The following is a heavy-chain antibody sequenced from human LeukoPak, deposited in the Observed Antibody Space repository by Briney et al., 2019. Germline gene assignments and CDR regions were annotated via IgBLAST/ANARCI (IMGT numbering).Heavy chain of an antibody. J-gene: IGHJ6*03. D-gene: IGHD5-18*01. CDR3: ARALGDTAMAYYMDV. CDR1: ALTSSSYS. CDR2: IIISSSYI. Sequence: PGGSLRLSCAASALTSSSYSTNWVSQAPENWLEWDSSIIISSSYIYYADSVKGRFTISRDNAKNSLYLQMNRLRAEDTAVYYCARALGDTAMAYYMDVWGKGTTVTVSS. V-gene: IGHV3-21*01.